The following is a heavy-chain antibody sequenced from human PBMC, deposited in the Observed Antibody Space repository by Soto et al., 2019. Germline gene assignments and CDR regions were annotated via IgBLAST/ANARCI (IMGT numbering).Heavy chain of an antibody. CDR3: ARIDCTGDNCNPYYHYGMDV. CDR2: IWYDGSIK. CDR1: GFTFHTYG. D-gene: IGHD2-8*02. Sequence: GGSLRLSCAASGFTFHTYGMHWVRQIPGKGLQWVAIIWYDGSIKYYADSVRGRFTISRDNSKNTLYLQMNSLRDEDTAVYYCARIDCTGDNCNPYYHYGMDVWGQGTTVTVSS. J-gene: IGHJ6*02. V-gene: IGHV3-33*01.